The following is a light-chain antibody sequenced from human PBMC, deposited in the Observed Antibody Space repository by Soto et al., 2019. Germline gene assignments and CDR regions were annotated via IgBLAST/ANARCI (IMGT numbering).Light chain of an antibody. J-gene: IGLJ2*01. V-gene: IGLV1-40*01. Sequence: QSVLTQPPSVSGAPGQRVTISCTGTNSNIGTGFHVNWYQQLPGTAPRLLIYADNTRPSGVPDRFSGSKSDTSASLAITGLQYEDEADYYCQSHDGRLIGMVFGGGTKLTVL. CDR3: QSHDGRLIGMV. CDR2: ADN. CDR1: NSNIGTGFH.